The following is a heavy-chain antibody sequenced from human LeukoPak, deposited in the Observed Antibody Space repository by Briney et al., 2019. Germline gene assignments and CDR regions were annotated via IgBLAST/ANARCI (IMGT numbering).Heavy chain of an antibody. Sequence: SGPALVKPTQTLTLTCTFSGFSLSTSAMCVSWIRQPPGKALEWLARIDWDDDKYYSTSLKTRLTISKDTSQKQVVLTMTNMDPVDTATYYCARTKRRDGFSSAEEDYFDYWGQGTLVTVSS. CDR2: IDWDDDK. V-gene: IGHV2-70*11. J-gene: IGHJ4*02. CDR1: GFSLSTSAMC. D-gene: IGHD3-3*01. CDR3: ARTKRRDGFSSAEEDYFDY.